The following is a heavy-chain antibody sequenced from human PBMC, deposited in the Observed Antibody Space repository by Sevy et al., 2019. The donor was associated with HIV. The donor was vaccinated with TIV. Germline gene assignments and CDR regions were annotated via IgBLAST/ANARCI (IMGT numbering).Heavy chain of an antibody. D-gene: IGHD3-10*01. J-gene: IGHJ4*02. Sequence: ASVKVSCKASRFTLTGYYIHWMRKAPGQGFEWMGRINPNTGGSNYAQKFHGRITLTANTSVNAGYMELSGLTSDDTAVYYCARDRLSYYGSGPADYWGQGTLVTVSS. V-gene: IGHV1-2*06. CDR3: ARDRLSYYGSGPADY. CDR1: RFTLTGYY. CDR2: INPNTGGS.